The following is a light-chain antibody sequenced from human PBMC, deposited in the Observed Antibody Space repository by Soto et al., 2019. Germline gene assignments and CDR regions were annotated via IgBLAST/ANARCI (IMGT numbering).Light chain of an antibody. J-gene: IGLJ2*01. CDR3: QVWGSNADPYVV. CDR1: NIGGKS. Sequence: SYELTQQPSVSLAPGETAKITCGGNNIGGKSVHWYQWKPGQAPTLLIYNDGDRPSGIPERFSGSNSGNMATLTVSRVEDGEEADYYCQVWGSNADPYVVFGGGTKLTVL. CDR2: NDG. V-gene: IGLV3-21*04.